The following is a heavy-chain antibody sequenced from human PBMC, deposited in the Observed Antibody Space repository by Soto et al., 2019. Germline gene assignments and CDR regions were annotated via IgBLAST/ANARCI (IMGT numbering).Heavy chain of an antibody. CDR2: INQDGSAK. V-gene: IGHV3-7*01. CDR3: AREYSVSARCYNYFYPGMQI. CDR1: RFSFSSYW. J-gene: IGHJ6*02. Sequence: PXVCMRLSCAACRFSFSSYWVSFVRQATGKGLEWAANINQDGSAKYCVDSVKGRFTISRDNAKNSLYLQMNSLRAEDTAVYYCAREYSVSARCYNYFYPGMQISCPGTTVTVSS. D-gene: IGHD2-2*02.